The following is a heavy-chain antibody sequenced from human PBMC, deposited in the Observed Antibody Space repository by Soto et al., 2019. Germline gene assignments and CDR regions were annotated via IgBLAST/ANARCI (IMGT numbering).Heavy chain of an antibody. Sequence: ASVKVSCKASGGTFSSYAISWVRQAPGQGLEWMGGIIPIFGTANYAQKFQGRVTITADKSTSTAYMELSSLRSEDTAVYYCARKGCSSTSCPHSGMDVWGQGTTVTAP. V-gene: IGHV1-69*06. CDR1: GGTFSSYA. CDR3: ARKGCSSTSCPHSGMDV. J-gene: IGHJ6*02. D-gene: IGHD2-2*01. CDR2: IIPIFGTA.